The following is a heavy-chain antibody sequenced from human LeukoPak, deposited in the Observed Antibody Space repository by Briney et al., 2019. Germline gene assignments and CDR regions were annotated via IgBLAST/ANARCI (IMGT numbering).Heavy chain of an antibody. CDR3: ARVGASSWYPCYFDY. D-gene: IGHD6-13*01. Sequence: SETLSLTCTVSGGSISSDSYYWGWIRQPPGKGLEWIGTFFYNRDTYYNPSLKSRVTILVDTSKNQFSLKLSSLTAADTAVYYCARVGASSWYPCYFDYWGQGTLVTVSS. J-gene: IGHJ4*02. CDR1: GGSISSDSYY. CDR2: FFYNRDT. V-gene: IGHV4-39*07.